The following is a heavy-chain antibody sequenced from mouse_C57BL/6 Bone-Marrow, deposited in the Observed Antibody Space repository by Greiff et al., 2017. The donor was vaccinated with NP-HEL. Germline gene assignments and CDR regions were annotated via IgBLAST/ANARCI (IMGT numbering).Heavy chain of an antibody. CDR3: TPFYYDYDEFAY. CDR2: IDPEDGDT. Sequence: VQLQQSGAELVRPGASVKLSCTASGFNIKDYYMHWVKQRPEQGLEWIGRIDPEDGDTEYAPKFQGKATMTADTSSNTAYLQLSSLTSEVTAVYYCTPFYYDYDEFAYWGQGTLVTVSA. J-gene: IGHJ3*01. D-gene: IGHD2-4*01. V-gene: IGHV14-1*01. CDR1: GFNIKDYY.